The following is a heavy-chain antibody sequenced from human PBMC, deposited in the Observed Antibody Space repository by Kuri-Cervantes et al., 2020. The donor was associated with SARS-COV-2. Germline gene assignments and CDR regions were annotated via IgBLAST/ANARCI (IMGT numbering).Heavy chain of an antibody. CDR2: IYYSGST. Sequence: GSLRLTCTVSGGSISSSVYYWGWIRPPPGKGLEWIGSIYYSGSTYYNPSLNSRVTISVDTSKNQSSLKLTSVTAADTAVYYCVRVDCSAGTCYRRSFDYWGRGTRVTVSS. D-gene: IGHD2-15*01. J-gene: IGHJ4*02. CDR3: VRVDCSAGTCYRRSFDY. CDR1: GGSISSSVYY. V-gene: IGHV4-39*01.